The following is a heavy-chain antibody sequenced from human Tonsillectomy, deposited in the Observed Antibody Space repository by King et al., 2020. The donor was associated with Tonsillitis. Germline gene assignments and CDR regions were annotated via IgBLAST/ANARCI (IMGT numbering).Heavy chain of an antibody. V-gene: IGHV5-51*01. J-gene: IGHJ3*02. CDR2: IYLSDSET. D-gene: IGHD2/OR15-2a*01. CDR3: ATLSRLLPPGAFDI. CDR1: GYSLTTDW. Sequence: QLVQSGAEVKKPGESLKISCKDSGYSLTTDWIAWVRQVPGKGLEWMGIIYLSDSETKYSPSFQGQVTISADRSINTAYLQWSSLKASDTAMYYCATLSRLLPPGAFDIWGQGTMVTVSS.